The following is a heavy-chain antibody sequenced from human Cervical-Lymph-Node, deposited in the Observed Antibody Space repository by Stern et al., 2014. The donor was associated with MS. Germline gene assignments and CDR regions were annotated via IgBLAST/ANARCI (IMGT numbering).Heavy chain of an antibody. V-gene: IGHV4-61*01. CDR2: IYYGGST. Sequence: QVQLVESGPGLVKPSETLSLTCTVSGDSISRRSYYWRWIRQPPGKGLEWIGFIYYGGSTKYNPSLNSRVTILQDSSKNQISLKLNSVTAADSAVYYCARDGYSSTEYYLEYWGQGILVTVSS. CDR3: ARDGYSSTEYYLEY. J-gene: IGHJ4*02. D-gene: IGHD2-2*01. CDR1: GDSISRRSYY.